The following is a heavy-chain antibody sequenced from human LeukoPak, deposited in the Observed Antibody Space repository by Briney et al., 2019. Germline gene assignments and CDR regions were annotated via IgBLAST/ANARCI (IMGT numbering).Heavy chain of an antibody. CDR3: ARETDILTGLNYFDY. CDR1: GGSISSGSYY. Sequence: SETLSLTCTVSGGSISSGSYYWSWIRQPAGKGLEWIGYIYYSGSTNYNPSLKSRVTISVDTSKNQFSLKLSSVTAADTAVYYCARETDILTGLNYFDYWGQGTLVTVSS. J-gene: IGHJ4*02. D-gene: IGHD3-9*01. V-gene: IGHV4-61*10. CDR2: IYYSGST.